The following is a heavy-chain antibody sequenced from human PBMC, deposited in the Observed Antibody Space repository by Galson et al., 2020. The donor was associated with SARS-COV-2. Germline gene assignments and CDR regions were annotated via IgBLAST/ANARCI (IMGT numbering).Heavy chain of an antibody. CDR1: GYTFTSYY. D-gene: IGHD3-3*01. CDR2: INPSGGST. Sequence: GESLKISCKASGYTFTSYYMHWVRQAPGQGLEWMGIINPSGGSTSYAQKFQGRVTMTRDTSTSTVYMELSSLRSEDTAVYYCARDLAYDFWSGYYEAGSLTHMDVWGQGTTVTVSS. J-gene: IGHJ6*02. V-gene: IGHV1-46*01. CDR3: ARDLAYDFWSGYYEAGSLTHMDV.